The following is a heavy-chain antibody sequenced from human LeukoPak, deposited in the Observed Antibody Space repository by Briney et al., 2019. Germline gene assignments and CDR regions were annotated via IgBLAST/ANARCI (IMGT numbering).Heavy chain of an antibody. V-gene: IGHV4-39*01. J-gene: IGHJ4*02. D-gene: IGHD6-19*01. CDR3: ARRIAVAGTSHFDY. CDR2: IYYSGST. CDR1: GGSISSSSYY. Sequence: PSETLSLTCTVSGGSISSSSYYWGWIRQLPGKGLEWIGSIYYSGSTYYNPSLKSRVTISVDTSKNQFSLKLSSVTAADTAVYYCARRIAVAGTSHFDYWGQGTLVTVSS.